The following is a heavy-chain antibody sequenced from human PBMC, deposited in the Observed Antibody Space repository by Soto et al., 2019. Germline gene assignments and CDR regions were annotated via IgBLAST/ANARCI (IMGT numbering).Heavy chain of an antibody. J-gene: IGHJ4*02. D-gene: IGHD2-21*02. CDR2: IYPGDSDT. V-gene: IGHV5-51*01. CDR1: GYSFASYG. CDR3: ARPNLASKPIWTAYHARYFDY. Sequence: LGDALTISCKRSGYSFASYGIAWVLQMPGKGLEWMGIIYPGDSDTKYSPSFQGQVTISAYKSISTAYLQWSSLKASDTAIYYCARPNLASKPIWTAYHARYFDYCRQGTPGIAAS.